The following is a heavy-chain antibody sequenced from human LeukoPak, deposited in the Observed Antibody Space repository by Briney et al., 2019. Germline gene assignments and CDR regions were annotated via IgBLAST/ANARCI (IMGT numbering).Heavy chain of an antibody. CDR3: ARAFYYDILTGPYRKGWFDP. V-gene: IGHV4-34*01. Sequence: SETLSLTCAVYGGSFSGYYWSWIRQPPGKGLEWIGEINHSGSINYNPSLKSRVTISVDTSKNQFSLKLSSVTAADTAVYYCARAFYYDILTGPYRKGWFDPWGQGTLVTVSS. D-gene: IGHD3-9*01. J-gene: IGHJ5*02. CDR1: GGSFSGYY. CDR2: INHSGSI.